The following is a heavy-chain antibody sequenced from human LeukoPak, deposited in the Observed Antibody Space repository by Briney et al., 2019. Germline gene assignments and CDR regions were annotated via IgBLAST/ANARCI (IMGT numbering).Heavy chain of an antibody. CDR1: GFAVSSNY. V-gene: IGHV3-66*01. CDR3: ARANDNYYYYYMDV. J-gene: IGHJ6*03. D-gene: IGHD3-9*01. Sequence: GGSLRLSCAASGFAVSSNYMSWVRQAPGKGLEWVSVIYSCGSTYYADSVKGRFTISRDNSKNTLYLQMNSLRAEDTAVYYCARANDNYYYYYMDVWGKGTTVTISS. CDR2: IYSCGST.